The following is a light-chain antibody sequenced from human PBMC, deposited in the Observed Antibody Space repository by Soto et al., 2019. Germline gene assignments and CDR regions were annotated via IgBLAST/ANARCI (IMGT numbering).Light chain of an antibody. CDR3: QSYDSSLSGHVV. Sequence: QSVLTQPPSVSGAPGQRVTISCTGSSSNIGAGYDVHWYQHLPVTAPKLLIYGNSNRPSGVPDRFSGSKSGTSASLAITGRQAEDEADYYCQSYDSSLSGHVVFGGGTQLTVL. CDR2: GNS. V-gene: IGLV1-40*01. CDR1: SSNIGAGYD. J-gene: IGLJ2*01.